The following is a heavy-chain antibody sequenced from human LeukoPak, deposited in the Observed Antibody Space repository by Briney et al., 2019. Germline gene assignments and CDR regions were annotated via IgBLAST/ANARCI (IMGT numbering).Heavy chain of an antibody. V-gene: IGHV3-11*01. Sequence: GGSLRLSCAASGFTFSDYYMSWIRQAPGKGLEWVSYISSSGSTIYYADSVKGRFTISRDNAKNSLYLQMNSLRAEDTAVYYCASFDMITFGGVIGNNYWGQGTLVTVSS. CDR1: GFTFSDYY. CDR2: ISSSGSTI. J-gene: IGHJ4*02. CDR3: ASFDMITFGGVIGNNY. D-gene: IGHD3-16*02.